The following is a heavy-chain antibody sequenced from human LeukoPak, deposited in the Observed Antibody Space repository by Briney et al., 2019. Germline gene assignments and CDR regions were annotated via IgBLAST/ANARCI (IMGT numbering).Heavy chain of an antibody. Sequence: PGRSLRLSCAASGFTSDDYAMHWVRQAPGKDLEWVSGVRRNSDTIGYADSVKGRFTISRDNAKNSLYLQINSLRIEDMALYYCAKSYINYGGNSADAFDIWGQGTMVTVSS. J-gene: IGHJ3*02. CDR3: AKSYINYGGNSADAFDI. D-gene: IGHD4-23*01. V-gene: IGHV3-9*02. CDR2: VRRNSDTI. CDR1: GFTSDDYA.